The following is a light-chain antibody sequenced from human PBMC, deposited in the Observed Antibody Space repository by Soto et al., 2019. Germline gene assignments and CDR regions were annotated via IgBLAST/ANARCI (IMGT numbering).Light chain of an antibody. J-gene: IGKJ5*01. Sequence: EIVLTQSPATLSSFPGDRVTLSCRASQYINTRLAWYQHRPGQAPRLLIYQTSIRAAGIPARFSGSGSETDFTLTISSLEPEDFGVYYCLHRMNWPLTFGQGTRLEI. V-gene: IGKV3D-11*03. CDR2: QTS. CDR3: LHRMNWPLT. CDR1: QYINTR.